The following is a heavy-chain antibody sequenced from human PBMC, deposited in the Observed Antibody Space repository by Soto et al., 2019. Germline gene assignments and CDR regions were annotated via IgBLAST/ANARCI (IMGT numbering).Heavy chain of an antibody. V-gene: IGHV4-34*01. Sequence: PSETLSLTCAVYGGSFSGYYWSWIRQPPGKGLEWIGEINHSGGTNYNPSLKSRVTILVDTSKNQFSLKLSSVTAADTAVYYCARFFRGSSWDRSYYFDYWGQGTLVTVS. D-gene: IGHD6-13*01. CDR2: INHSGGT. J-gene: IGHJ4*02. CDR1: GGSFSGYY. CDR3: ARFFRGSSWDRSYYFDY.